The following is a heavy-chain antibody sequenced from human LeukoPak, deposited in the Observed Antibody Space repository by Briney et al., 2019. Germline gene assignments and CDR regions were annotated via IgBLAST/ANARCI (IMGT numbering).Heavy chain of an antibody. CDR2: ISYDGSNK. V-gene: IGHV3-30*19. CDR3: ASGGVVPALLVD. CDR1: GFTFSSYG. J-gene: IGHJ4*02. D-gene: IGHD2/OR15-2a*01. Sequence: PGRSPRLSCAASGFTFSSYGMHWVRQAPGKGLEWVAVISYDGSNKYYADSVKGRFTISRDNSKNTLYLQMNSLRAEDTAVYYCASGGVVPALLVDWGQGTLVTVSS.